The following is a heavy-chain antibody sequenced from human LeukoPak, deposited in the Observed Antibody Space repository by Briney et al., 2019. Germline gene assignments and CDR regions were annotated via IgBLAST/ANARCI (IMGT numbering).Heavy chain of an antibody. CDR1: GFTFDDYA. V-gene: IGHV3-9*01. J-gene: IGHJ5*02. CDR3: ARDPSSGWYLKGWFDP. D-gene: IGHD6-19*01. CDR2: ISWNRDYI. Sequence: GRSLRLSCAASGFTFDDYAMHWVRQVPGKGLEWVSGISWNRDYIGYADSVKGRFTISRDNAKNSLYLQMNSLRAEDTAVYYCARDPSSGWYLKGWFDPWGQGTLVTVSS.